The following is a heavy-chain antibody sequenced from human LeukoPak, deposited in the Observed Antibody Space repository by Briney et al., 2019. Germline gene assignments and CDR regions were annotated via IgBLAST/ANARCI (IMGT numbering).Heavy chain of an antibody. CDR2: ISPTSTYI. CDR3: ARGPITIGRYDY. CDR1: GFTFSSYA. Sequence: GGSLRLSCTASGFTFSSYAINWVRQAPGKGLEWVSSISPTSTYIYYADSVRGRFTISRDNAKNSLYLQMNSLRDEDTAVYYCARGPITIGRYDYWGQGTLVTVSS. J-gene: IGHJ4*02. D-gene: IGHD3-10*01. V-gene: IGHV3-21*01.